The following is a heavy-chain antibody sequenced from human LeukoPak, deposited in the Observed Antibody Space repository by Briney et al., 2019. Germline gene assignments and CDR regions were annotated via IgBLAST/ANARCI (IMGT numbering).Heavy chain of an antibody. J-gene: IGHJ4*02. Sequence: SVKVSCKASGGTFSSYAISWVRQAPGQGLEWMGGIIPIFGTANYAQKFQGRVTITTDESTSTAYMELSSLRSEDTAVYYCARRMASGRSFDYWGQGTLVTVSS. CDR2: IIPIFGTA. D-gene: IGHD3-10*01. CDR1: GGTFSSYA. CDR3: ARRMASGRSFDY. V-gene: IGHV1-69*05.